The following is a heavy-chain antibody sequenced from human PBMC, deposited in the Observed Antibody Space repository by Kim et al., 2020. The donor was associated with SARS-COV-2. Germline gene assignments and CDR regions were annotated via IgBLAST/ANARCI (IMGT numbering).Heavy chain of an antibody. Sequence: ASVKVSCKASGYTFTSYAMNWVRQAPGQGLEWMGWINTNTGNPTYAQGFTGRFVFSLDTSVSTAYLQISSLKAEDTAVYYCAREGGDIVVVVAATPLYYFDYWGQGTLVTVSS. CDR2: INTNTGNP. CDR3: AREGGDIVVVVAATPLYYFDY. V-gene: IGHV7-4-1*02. D-gene: IGHD2-15*01. CDR1: GYTFTSYA. J-gene: IGHJ4*02.